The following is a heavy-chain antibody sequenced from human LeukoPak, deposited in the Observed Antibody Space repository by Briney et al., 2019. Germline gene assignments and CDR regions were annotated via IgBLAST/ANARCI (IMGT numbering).Heavy chain of an antibody. V-gene: IGHV3-9*01. Sequence: GGSLRLSCAASGFTFDDYAMPWVRQAPGKGLEWVSGISWNSGSIGYADSVKGRFTISRDNAKNSLYLQMNSLRAEDTALYYCAKAYYDSSPYYFDYWGQGTLVTVSP. CDR3: AKAYYDSSPYYFDY. CDR2: ISWNSGSI. CDR1: GFTFDDYA. J-gene: IGHJ4*02. D-gene: IGHD3-22*01.